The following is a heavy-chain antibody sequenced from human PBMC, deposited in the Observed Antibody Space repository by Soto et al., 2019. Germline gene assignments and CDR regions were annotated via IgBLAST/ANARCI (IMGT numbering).Heavy chain of an antibody. CDR1: GFTPRGYA. CDR2: ISSNGVGT. V-gene: IGHV3-64*01. J-gene: IGHJ6*03. Sequence: ESGGGLAQPGGSLRLSCAASGFTPRGYAMDWVRQAPGKGLEYVSGISSNGVGTYYANSVQGRFTISRDNSKNTVYLQMGSLRPEDMAVYYCARRARPDFYYMDVWGKGTTVTVSS. CDR3: ARRARPDFYYMDV. D-gene: IGHD6-6*01.